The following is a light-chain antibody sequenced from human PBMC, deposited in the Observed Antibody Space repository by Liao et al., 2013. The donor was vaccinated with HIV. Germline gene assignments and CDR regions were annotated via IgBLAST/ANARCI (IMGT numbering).Light chain of an antibody. J-gene: IGLJ1*01. V-gene: IGLV3-21*01. CDR3: QVWDSSSDHYV. CDR1: NIGSKS. Sequence: SYELTQPPSVSVAPGETARLTCGGNNIGSKSVHWYQQKPGQAPVLVIYYDNDRPSGIPERFSGSNSGNTATLTISRVEAGDEADYYCQVWDSSSDHYVFGTGTKVTVL. CDR2: YDN.